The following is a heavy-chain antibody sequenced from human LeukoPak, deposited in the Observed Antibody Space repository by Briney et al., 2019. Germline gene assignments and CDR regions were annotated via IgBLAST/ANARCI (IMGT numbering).Heavy chain of an antibody. J-gene: IGHJ4*02. V-gene: IGHV3-23*01. CDR2: ISGSGGST. Sequence: GGSLRLSCAASGFTVSGYAMSWVRQAPGKGLEWVSSISGSGGSTYYADSVKGRFTISRDNAKNTLYLQMNSLRAEDTAVYYCAKERYTTSWYLADYWGQGTLVTVSS. CDR3: AKERYTTSWYLADY. D-gene: IGHD6-13*01. CDR1: GFTVSGYA.